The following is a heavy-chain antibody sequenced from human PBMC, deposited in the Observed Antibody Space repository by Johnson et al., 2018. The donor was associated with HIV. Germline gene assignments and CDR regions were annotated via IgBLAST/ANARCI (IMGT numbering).Heavy chain of an antibody. V-gene: IGHV3-13*01. CDR2: IGTAGDT. Sequence: VQLVESGGGLVQPGGSLRLSCAASGFTFSSYDMHWVRQATGKGMEWVSAIGTAGDTYYPGSVKGRFTISRENAKNSLYLQMNSLRAGDTAVYYCARMMYSRGACDIWGQGTMVTVSS. CDR1: GFTFSSYD. CDR3: ARMMYSRGACDI. D-gene: IGHD6-13*01. J-gene: IGHJ3*02.